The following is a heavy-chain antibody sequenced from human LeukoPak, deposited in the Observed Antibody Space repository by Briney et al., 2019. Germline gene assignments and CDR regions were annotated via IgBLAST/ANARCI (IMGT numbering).Heavy chain of an antibody. V-gene: IGHV4-30-2*01. CDR3: ARGYYGSGSADENWFDP. CDR1: GGSISSGGYS. CDR2: IDHSGSI. Sequence: SESLSLTCAVSGGSISSGGYSWSWIRQPPGKGLEWVGYIDHSGSIYYNPSLKSPFTITVDRSKNQFPLKLSSVTAADPAVYYCARGYYGSGSADENWFDPWGQGTLVTVSS. J-gene: IGHJ5*02. D-gene: IGHD3-10*01.